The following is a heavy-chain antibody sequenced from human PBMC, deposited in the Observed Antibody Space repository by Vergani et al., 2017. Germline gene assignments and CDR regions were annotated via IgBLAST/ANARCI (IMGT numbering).Heavy chain of an antibody. J-gene: IGHJ5*02. CDR2: IDPSDSYT. V-gene: IGHV5-10-1*03. CDR1: GYSFTSYW. CDR3: ARSPGIAVAGSPNWFDP. D-gene: IGHD6-19*01. Sequence: EVQLVQSGAEVKKPGESLRISCKGSGYSFTSYWISWVRQMPGKGLEWMGRIDPSDSYTNYSLSFQGHVTISADKSISTAYLQWSSLKASDTAMYYCARSPGIAVAGSPNWFDPWGQGTLVTVSS.